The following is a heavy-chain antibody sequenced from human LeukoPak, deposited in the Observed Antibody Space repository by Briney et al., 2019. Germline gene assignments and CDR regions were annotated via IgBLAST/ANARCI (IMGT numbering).Heavy chain of an antibody. CDR2: IRYDGSSE. V-gene: IGHV3-30*02. D-gene: IGHD3-10*01. J-gene: IGHJ4*02. CDR3: AKDSGIYVNAFDY. CDR1: GFAFSDYG. Sequence: GGSLRLSCAASGFAFSDYGMHWVRQAPGKGLEWVAFIRYDGSSEFYADYVKGRFTISRDNSKNTLYLQMNSLRAEDMAVYYCAKDSGIYVNAFDYWGQGILVTVSS.